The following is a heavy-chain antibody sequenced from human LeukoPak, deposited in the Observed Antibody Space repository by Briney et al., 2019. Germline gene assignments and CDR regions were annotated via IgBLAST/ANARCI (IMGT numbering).Heavy chain of an antibody. V-gene: IGHV4-38-2*02. CDR1: GSSINSVYS. Sequence: SETLSLTCTVFGSSINSVYSWGWIRQPPGKGLEWIGSIYHNGNTYYNSSLKSRVTISVHTSENQFSLKLSSVTAADTAVYYCASYKTYYDSSGXXFDYWGQGXXVTXSS. J-gene: IGHJ4*02. CDR2: IYHNGNT. CDR3: ASYKTYYDSSGXXFDY. D-gene: IGHD3-22*01.